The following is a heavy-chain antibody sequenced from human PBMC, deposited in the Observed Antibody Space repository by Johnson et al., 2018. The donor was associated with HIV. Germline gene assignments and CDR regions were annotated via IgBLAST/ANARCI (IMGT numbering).Heavy chain of an antibody. CDR1: GFTFSDYY. CDR3: ARDGPWLQSQRNAFDI. V-gene: IGHV3-11*04. CDR2: ISSSGGTR. Sequence: QLVESGGGLVKPGGSLRLSCAASGFTFSDYYMSWIRQGTGKGLEWISYISSSGGTRFYADPVKGRFTIPRDNAKKALDLQRNSLRVEDTAVYYCARDGPWLQSQRNAFDIWGQGTMVTVSS. D-gene: IGHD5-24*01. J-gene: IGHJ3*02.